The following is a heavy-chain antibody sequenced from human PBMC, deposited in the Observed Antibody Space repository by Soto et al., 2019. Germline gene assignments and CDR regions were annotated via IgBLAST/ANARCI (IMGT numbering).Heavy chain of an antibody. CDR1: GFTFSSFA. V-gene: IGHV3-23*01. Sequence: EVQLLESGGGLVQHGGSLRLSCAASGFTFSSFAMSWVRQAPGKGLEWVSTINKSGGSTYYADSVKGRFTISRDNSKNMLFLQINGLRAEDTAVYYCAKDPPTTGTTFDYWGRGTLVTVSS. D-gene: IGHD1-1*01. CDR3: AKDPPTTGTTFDY. J-gene: IGHJ4*02. CDR2: INKSGGST.